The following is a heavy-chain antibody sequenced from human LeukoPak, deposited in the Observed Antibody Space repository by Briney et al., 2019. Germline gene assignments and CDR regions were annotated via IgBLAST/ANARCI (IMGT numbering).Heavy chain of an antibody. J-gene: IGHJ4*02. CDR1: EFTFSSYE. V-gene: IGHV3-48*03. D-gene: IGHD4-17*01. Sequence: GGSLRLSCAASEFTFSSYEMNWVRQAPGKGLEWVSYISSSGSTIYYADSVKGRFTISRDNAKNSLYLQMNSLRAEDTAVYYCARVADLWRDYGGTLDYWGQGTLVTVSS. CDR3: ARVADLWRDYGGTLDY. CDR2: ISSSGSTI.